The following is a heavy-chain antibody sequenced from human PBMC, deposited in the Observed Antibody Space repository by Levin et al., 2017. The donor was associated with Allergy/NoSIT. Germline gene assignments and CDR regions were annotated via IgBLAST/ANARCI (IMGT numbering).Heavy chain of an antibody. Sequence: KISCKTSGGTFSTYSINWVRQAPGQGLEWMGGIIPVFGTPTYTQKFQGRVTIPADKSTSTAYMELSSLRSEDTALYYCAKSLGYCSRSSCYTDAFDIWGQGTLVTVSS. CDR2: IIPVFGTP. CDR3: AKSLGYCSRSSCYTDAFDI. CDR1: GGTFSTYS. D-gene: IGHD2-2*02. J-gene: IGHJ3*02. V-gene: IGHV1-69*06.